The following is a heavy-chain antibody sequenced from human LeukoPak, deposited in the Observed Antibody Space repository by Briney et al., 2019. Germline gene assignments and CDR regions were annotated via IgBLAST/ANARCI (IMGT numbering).Heavy chain of an antibody. J-gene: IGHJ4*02. V-gene: IGHV3-7*01. Sequence: WIRQAPGKGLEWVANIKQDGGEKHYVDSVKGRFTISRDNAKSSLFLEMNSLRVDDTAVYYCARGPTPSYYYGSGSYYSLDFWGQGALVTVSS. CDR2: IKQDGGEK. D-gene: IGHD3-10*01. CDR3: ARGPTPSYYYGSGSYYSLDF.